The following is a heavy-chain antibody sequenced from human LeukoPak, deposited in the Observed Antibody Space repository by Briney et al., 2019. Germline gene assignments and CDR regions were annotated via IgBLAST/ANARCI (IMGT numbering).Heavy chain of an antibody. Sequence: PGGPLRLSCAASGFTFTSYSMNWVRQAPGKGLEWISYISSSGTSIFYAESVKGRFTVSRDNAKNSLNLQMNSLRAEDTAVYYCVRSGVVMVYAIYFDSWGQGALVTVAS. V-gene: IGHV3-48*01. CDR1: GFTFTSYS. CDR2: ISSSGTSI. D-gene: IGHD2-8*01. CDR3: VRSGVVMVYAIYFDS. J-gene: IGHJ4*02.